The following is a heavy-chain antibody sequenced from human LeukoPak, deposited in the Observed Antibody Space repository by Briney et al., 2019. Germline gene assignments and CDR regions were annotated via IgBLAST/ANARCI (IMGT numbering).Heavy chain of an antibody. CDR2: IYPGDSDT. CDR1: GYSFTSYW. D-gene: IGHD2-21*02. CDR3: ARVVVTAHRAGVGSQEDY. V-gene: IGHV5-51*01. J-gene: IGHJ4*02. Sequence: GESLKISCKGSGYSFTSYWIGWVRQMPGKGLEWMGIIYPGDSDTRYSPSFQCQVTISADKSISTAYLQWSSLTAPDTAMYYCARVVVTAHRAGVGSQEDYWGQRTLVTVSS.